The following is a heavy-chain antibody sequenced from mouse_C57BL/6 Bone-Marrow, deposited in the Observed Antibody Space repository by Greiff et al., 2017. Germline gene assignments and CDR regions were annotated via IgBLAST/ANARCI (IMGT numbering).Heavy chain of an antibody. CDR3: AREGGLRDYFDY. CDR2: IDPSDSYT. V-gene: IGHV1-69*01. J-gene: IGHJ2*01. Sequence: VKLQQPGAELVMPGASVKLSCKASGYTFTSYWMHWVKQRPGQGLEWIGEIDPSDSYTNYNQKFKGKSTLTVDKSSSTAYMQLSSLTSEDSAVYYCAREGGLRDYFDYWGQGTTLTVSS. CDR1: GYTFTSYW. D-gene: IGHD3-1*01.